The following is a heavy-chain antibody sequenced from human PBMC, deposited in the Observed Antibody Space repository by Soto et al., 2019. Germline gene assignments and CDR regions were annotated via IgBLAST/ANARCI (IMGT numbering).Heavy chain of an antibody. CDR2: IDNDGSTT. D-gene: IGHD2-2*01. V-gene: IGHV3-74*01. CDR1: GFTFSNYW. CDR3: ARGPARCCYGSY. J-gene: IGHJ4*02. Sequence: TGGSLRLSCAASGFTFSNYWMHWVRQAPGKGLVWVSRIDNDGSTTIYSDSVRGRFTISRDNAQNTLYLQMNSLRAEDTAVYYCARGPARCCYGSYWGQGPLVSVSS.